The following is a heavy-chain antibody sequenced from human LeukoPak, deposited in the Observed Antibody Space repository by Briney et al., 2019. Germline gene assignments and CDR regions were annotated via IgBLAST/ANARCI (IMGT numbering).Heavy chain of an antibody. V-gene: IGHV3-23*01. Sequence: GGSLRLSCAALGFTFSSYAMSWVRQAPGKGLEWVSAISGSGGSTYFADSVKGRFTISRANSKNTRFLQMNSLRAEGQAVYYCAKQRVGASYFDYWGQGTLVTVSS. CDR1: GFTFSSYA. CDR3: AKQRVGASYFDY. J-gene: IGHJ4*02. D-gene: IGHD1-26*01. CDR2: ISGSGGST.